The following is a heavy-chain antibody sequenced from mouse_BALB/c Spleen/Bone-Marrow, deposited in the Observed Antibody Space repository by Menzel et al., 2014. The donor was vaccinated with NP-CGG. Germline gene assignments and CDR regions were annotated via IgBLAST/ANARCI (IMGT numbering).Heavy chain of an antibody. J-gene: IGHJ3*01. CDR3: TNLGAC. CDR2: MDPSDNYI. Sequence: GQLQQSGAVLVKPEASVKMSCKASGYSFTSYWIHWVKQRPGQCLEWIGAMDPSDNYIHYNQELKVKVTLTVDTSSSTAYMQLSCLTSEDSAVYCCTNLGACWCQGTLVTVSA. CDR1: GYSFTSYW. D-gene: IGHD2-10*02. V-gene: IGHV1S127*01.